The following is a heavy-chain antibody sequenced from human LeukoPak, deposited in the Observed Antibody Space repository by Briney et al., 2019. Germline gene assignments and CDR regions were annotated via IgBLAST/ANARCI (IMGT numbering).Heavy chain of an antibody. CDR2: IKHDGTEK. CDR3: VGVPGDY. CDR1: GFRFNTYW. Sequence: GGSLRLSCAASGFRFNTYWMSWVRQAPGKGLEWVAHIKHDGTEKYYVDSVKGRFTISRDNAKNSLYLQMNTLRAEDTAVYYCVGVPGDYWGQGTLVTVSS. V-gene: IGHV3-7*04. J-gene: IGHJ4*02.